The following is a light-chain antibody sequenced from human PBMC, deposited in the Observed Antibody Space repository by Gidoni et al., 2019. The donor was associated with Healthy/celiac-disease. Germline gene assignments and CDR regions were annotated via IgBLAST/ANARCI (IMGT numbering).Light chain of an antibody. CDR2: GAS. CDR1: QSVSSSY. Sequence: IVLTQSPGTLSLSPGARATLSCRASQSVSSSYLAWYQQKPGQAPRLLIYGASSRSTGIPDRFSGSGSGTDFTLTISRLEPEDFAVYYCQQYGSSGYTFGQGTKLEIK. J-gene: IGKJ2*01. V-gene: IGKV3-20*01. CDR3: QQYGSSGYT.